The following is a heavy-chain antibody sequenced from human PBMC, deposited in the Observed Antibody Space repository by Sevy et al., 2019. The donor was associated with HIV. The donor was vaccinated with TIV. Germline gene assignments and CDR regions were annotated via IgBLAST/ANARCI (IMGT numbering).Heavy chain of an antibody. V-gene: IGHV3-7*01. CDR1: GFSLNIYW. CDR3: VRAIAADGSF. Sequence: GGSLRLSCAASGFSLNIYWMSWVRQAPGKGLEWVANIKQDGSVKYYVDSVKGRFTTPRDNARNLLYLQMNSLRAEDTALYYCVRAIAADGSFWGQGTLVTVSS. D-gene: IGHD6-13*01. J-gene: IGHJ4*02. CDR2: IKQDGSVK.